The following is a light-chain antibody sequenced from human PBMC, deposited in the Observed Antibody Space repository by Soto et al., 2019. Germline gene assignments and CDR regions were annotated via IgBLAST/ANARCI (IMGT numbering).Light chain of an antibody. V-gene: IGKV3-15*01. CDR3: QQYNNWPPIS. J-gene: IGKJ5*01. CDR2: GAS. CDR1: QMVSSN. Sequence: EIVMTQSPATLSVSPGERATLSSRASQMVSSNLAGDQEKPGQAPRLLIYGASTRATGIPARFSGSGSGTEFTLTISSQQSEDFAVYYCQQYNNWPPISFGQGPRLEIK.